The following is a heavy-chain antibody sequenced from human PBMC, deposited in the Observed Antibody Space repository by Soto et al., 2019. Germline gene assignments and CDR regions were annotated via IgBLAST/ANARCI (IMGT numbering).Heavy chain of an antibody. CDR3: ARVHKEEIATAPAAQYDH. CDR2: IYHSGTT. J-gene: IGHJ4*01. V-gene: IGHV4-59*01. CDR1: GGSLSSFY. D-gene: IGHD2-2*01. Sequence: PSETLSLTCTVSGGSLSSFYWGWIRRPPGKGLEWIGYIYHSGTTRYNSSLKSRVTMSVDSSKNEFSLKLTSVTAADTATYYCARVHKEEIATAPAAQYDHWGHGTLVTVSS.